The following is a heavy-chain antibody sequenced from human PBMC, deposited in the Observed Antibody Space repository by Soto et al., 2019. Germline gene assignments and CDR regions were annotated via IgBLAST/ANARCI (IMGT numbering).Heavy chain of an antibody. Sequence: SQTLSLTCAISGDSVSSNSAAWNWIRQSPSRGLEWLGRTYYRSKWYNDYAVSVKSRITINPDTSKNQFSLQLNSVTPEDTAVYYCARGRITIFGVVPDLYYWAKETLVIVSS. V-gene: IGHV6-1*01. J-gene: IGHJ4*02. CDR1: GDSVSSNSAA. CDR2: TYYRSKWYN. CDR3: ARGRITIFGVVPDLYY. D-gene: IGHD3-3*01.